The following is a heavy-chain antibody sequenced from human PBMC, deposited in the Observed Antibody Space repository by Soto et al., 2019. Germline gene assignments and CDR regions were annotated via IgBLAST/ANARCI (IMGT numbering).Heavy chain of an antibody. V-gene: IGHV1-46*01. CDR3: ARGDIVVVPAARRYYLDY. CDR1: GYTFTSYY. D-gene: IGHD2-2*01. CDR2: INPSGGST. Sequence: ASVKVSCKASGYTFTSYYMHWVRQAPGQGLEWMGIINPSGGSTSYAQKFQGRVTMTRDTSTSTVYMELSSLRSEDTAVYYCARGDIVVVPAARRYYLDYWGQGTLFSVSS. J-gene: IGHJ4*02.